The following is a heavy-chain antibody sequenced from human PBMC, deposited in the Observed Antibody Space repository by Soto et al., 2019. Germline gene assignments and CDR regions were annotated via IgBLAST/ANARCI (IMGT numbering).Heavy chain of an antibody. CDR3: AREGYPFDY. D-gene: IGHD5-12*01. Sequence: GGSLRLSCTASGFTFSSYWMHWVRQAPGKGLEWVSCIKSGSSYIHYADSVEGRFTISRDTAKNSLYLQMNSLRDEDTAVYYCAREGYPFDYWGKGTLVTVAS. J-gene: IGHJ4*02. CDR2: IKSGSSYI. CDR1: GFTFSSYW. V-gene: IGHV3-21*01.